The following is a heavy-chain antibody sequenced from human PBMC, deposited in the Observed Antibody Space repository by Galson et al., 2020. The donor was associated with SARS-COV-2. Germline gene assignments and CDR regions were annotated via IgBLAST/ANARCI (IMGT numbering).Heavy chain of an antibody. CDR3: ARGRTEITMIVVVFTSSSINFDY. CDR2: INPSGST. CDR1: SGTFSGYY. J-gene: IGHJ4*02. Sequence: PSETLSLTCAVYSGTFSGYYWNWIRQPPGKGLEWIGEINPSGSTNYNPSLKSRVTMSVDTSKNQFSLKLSSVTAADTAVYYCARGRTEITMIVVVFTSSSINFDYWGQGTPVTVSS. D-gene: IGHD3-22*01. V-gene: IGHV4-34*01.